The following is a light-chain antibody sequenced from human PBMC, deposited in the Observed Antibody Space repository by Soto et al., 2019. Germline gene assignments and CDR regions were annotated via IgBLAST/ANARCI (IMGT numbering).Light chain of an antibody. CDR1: SSDVGGYNY. V-gene: IGLV2-14*01. CDR3: SSYTSASTLLYL. Sequence: QSALTQPASVSGSPGQSITISCTGTSSDVGGYNYVSWYQQHPGIAPKLLIYGVTNRPSGVSTRFSGSKSGNTASLTLSGLQAEDEADYHCSSYTSASTLLYLFGTGTKLTVL. J-gene: IGLJ1*01. CDR2: GVT.